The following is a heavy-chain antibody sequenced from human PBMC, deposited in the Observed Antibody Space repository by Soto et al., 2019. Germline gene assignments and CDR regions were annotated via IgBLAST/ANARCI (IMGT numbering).Heavy chain of an antibody. V-gene: IGHV4-30-2*01. D-gene: IGHD6-6*01. CDR1: GGSISSGGYS. CDR3: ARVEYSSSSFDY. J-gene: IGHJ4*02. CDR2: IYHSGST. Sequence: SETLSLTCAVSGGSISSGGYSWSWIRQPPGKGLEWIGYIYHSGSTYYNPSLKSRITISVDRSKNQFSLKLSSVTAADTAVYYCARVEYSSSSFDYWGQGTLVTVSS.